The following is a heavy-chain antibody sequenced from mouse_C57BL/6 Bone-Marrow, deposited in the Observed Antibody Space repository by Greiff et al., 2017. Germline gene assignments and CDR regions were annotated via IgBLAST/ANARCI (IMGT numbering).Heavy chain of an antibody. D-gene: IGHD1-1*01. CDR2: INSDGGST. J-gene: IGHJ1*03. Sequence: EVQRVESGGGLVQPGESLKLSCESNDYEFPSHDMSWVRKTPEKRLELVAAINSDGGSTYYPDTMERRFIISRDNTEKTLYLQIISLRSEDSALYYCARRHYGSSNWYFDVWGTGTTVTVSS. V-gene: IGHV5-2*01. CDR1: DYEFPSHD. CDR3: ARRHYGSSNWYFDV.